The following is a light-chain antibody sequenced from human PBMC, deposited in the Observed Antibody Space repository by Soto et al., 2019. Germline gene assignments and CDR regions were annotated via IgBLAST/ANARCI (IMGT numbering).Light chain of an antibody. V-gene: IGLV2-14*01. CDR1: NSDVGLYDF. J-gene: IGLJ1*01. Sequence: QSVLTQPASVSGTPGQSITNSCTGSNSDVGLYDFVSWYQHHPGRAPKLIVSEVSHRPSGISNRFSGSKSGNTASLTISGLQSEDEADYYCISYTSDDVRYVFGTGTKVTVL. CDR3: ISYTSDDVRYV. CDR2: EVS.